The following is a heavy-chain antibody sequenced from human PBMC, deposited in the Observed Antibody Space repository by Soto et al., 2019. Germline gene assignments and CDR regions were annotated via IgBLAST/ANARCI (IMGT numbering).Heavy chain of an antibody. D-gene: IGHD5-18*01. Sequence: PGGSLRLSCAASGFTFSSYDMHWVRQATGKGLEWVSAIGTAGDTYYPGSVKGRFTISRENAKNSLYLQMNSLRAGDTAVYYCARGYSYGDHDAFDIWGQGTMVTVSS. CDR2: IGTAGDT. CDR3: ARGYSYGDHDAFDI. V-gene: IGHV3-13*04. J-gene: IGHJ3*02. CDR1: GFTFSSYD.